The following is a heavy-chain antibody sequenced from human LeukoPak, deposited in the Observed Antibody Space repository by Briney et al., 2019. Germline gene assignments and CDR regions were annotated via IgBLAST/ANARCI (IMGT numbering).Heavy chain of an antibody. J-gene: IGHJ4*01. CDR1: GFNFIDCS. D-gene: IGHD5-12*01. V-gene: IGHV3-48*01. Sequence: GGSLTLSCAASGFNFIDCSMNWARQAPGRGLECISYIGISSGNTKYADSVKGRFTISRDKARNSLYLQMNSLRVEDTAMYYCARDHRYAFDKWGHGTLVTVSS. CDR2: IGISSGNT. CDR3: ARDHRYAFDK.